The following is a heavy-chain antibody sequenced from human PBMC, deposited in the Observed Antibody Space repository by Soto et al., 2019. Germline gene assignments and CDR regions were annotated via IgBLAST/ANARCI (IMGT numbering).Heavy chain of an antibody. V-gene: IGHV1-2*04. Sequence: ASVKVSSKASGYTFTGYYMHWVRPAPGQGLEWMGWINPNSGGTNYAQKFQGWVTMTRDTSISTAYMELSRLRSDDTAVYYCARDFSPDYGDDQPYFDYWGQGTLVTVSS. CDR1: GYTFTGYY. CDR3: ARDFSPDYGDDQPYFDY. J-gene: IGHJ4*02. CDR2: INPNSGGT. D-gene: IGHD4-17*01.